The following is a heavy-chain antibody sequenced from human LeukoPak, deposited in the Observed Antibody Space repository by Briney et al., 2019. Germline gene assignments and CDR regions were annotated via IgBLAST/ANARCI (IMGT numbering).Heavy chain of an antibody. J-gene: IGHJ6*03. Sequence: SGTLSLTCAVYGGSFSGYYWSWIRQPPGKGLEWIGEINHSGSTNYNPSLKSRVTISVDTSKNQFSLKLSSVTAADTAVYYCARKFGELLYYYYYYYMDVWGKGTTVTISS. CDR1: GGSFSGYY. CDR3: ARKFGELLYYYYYYYMDV. CDR2: INHSGST. V-gene: IGHV4-34*01. D-gene: IGHD3-10*01.